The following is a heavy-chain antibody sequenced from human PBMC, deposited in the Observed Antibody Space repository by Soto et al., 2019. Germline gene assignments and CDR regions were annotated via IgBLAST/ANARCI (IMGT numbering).Heavy chain of an antibody. Sequence: PGGSLRLSCAASGFTFSSYGMHWVRQAPGKGLEWVAVISYDGSNKYYADSVKGRFTISRDNSKNTLYLQMNSLRAEDTAVYYCANGDYYDSSGYYPYWGQGT. D-gene: IGHD3-22*01. CDR1: GFTFSSYG. CDR2: ISYDGSNK. V-gene: IGHV3-30*18. J-gene: IGHJ4*02. CDR3: ANGDYYDSSGYYPY.